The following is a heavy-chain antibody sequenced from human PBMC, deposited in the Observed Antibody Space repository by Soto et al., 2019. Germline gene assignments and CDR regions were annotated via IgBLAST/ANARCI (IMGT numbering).Heavy chain of an antibody. D-gene: IGHD2-21*01. CDR1: GGTFSTYS. J-gene: IGHJ3*02. CDR3: TVGSWSGEVFDI. CDR2: IIPMLGTR. V-gene: IGHV1-69*08. Sequence: QVQLVQSGAEVKKPGSSVKVSCKASGGTFSTYSLFWVRQAPGQGLEWMGRIIPMLGTRNYAQRFQDRVTITADKTTATAHVELGSLRSEDTALYYCTVGSWSGEVFDIWGQGTMVTVSS.